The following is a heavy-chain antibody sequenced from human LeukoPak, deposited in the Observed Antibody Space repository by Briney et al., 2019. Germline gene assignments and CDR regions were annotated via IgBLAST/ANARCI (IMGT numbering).Heavy chain of an antibody. CDR2: IKYDGSEI. D-gene: IGHD7-27*01. CDR1: GFPFSNYW. CDR3: ASDPPWANDAFDI. Sequence: GGSLRLSCAASGFPFSNYWMTWVRQAPGKGLEWVEWVANIKYDGSEIYYIDSVKGRFTISRDNAKNSLYLQMNSLRVEDTAMYYCASDPPWANDAFDIWGQGTMVTVSS. J-gene: IGHJ3*02. V-gene: IGHV3-7*01.